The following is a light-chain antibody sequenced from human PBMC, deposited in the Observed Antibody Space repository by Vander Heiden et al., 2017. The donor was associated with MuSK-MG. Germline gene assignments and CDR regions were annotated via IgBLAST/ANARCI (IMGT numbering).Light chain of an antibody. CDR1: CGDVVGDDY. V-gene: IGLV2-8*01. CDR3: SAHAGSNNFV. CDR2: QVS. Sequence: QSALTPPPYASGSPGQSVTIACTATCGDVVGDDYVCWYQLNPGKAPKLMIYQVSKRPSGVPDRFTGSKSGNTASLTVSGPQAEDEADYFCSAHAGSNNFVFGGGTKVTVL. J-gene: IGLJ2*01.